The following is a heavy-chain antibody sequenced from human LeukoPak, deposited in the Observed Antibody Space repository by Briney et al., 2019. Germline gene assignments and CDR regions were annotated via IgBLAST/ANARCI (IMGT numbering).Heavy chain of an antibody. CDR3: AKDRAGEIDY. D-gene: IGHD3-16*01. Sequence: PGGSLRLSCAASGFTFSSYGMHWVRQAPGTGLEWVAVISYDGSNKYYADSVKGRFTISRDNSKNTLYLQMNSLRAEDTAVYYCAKDRAGEIDYWGQGTLVTVSS. J-gene: IGHJ4*02. V-gene: IGHV3-30*18. CDR2: ISYDGSNK. CDR1: GFTFSSYG.